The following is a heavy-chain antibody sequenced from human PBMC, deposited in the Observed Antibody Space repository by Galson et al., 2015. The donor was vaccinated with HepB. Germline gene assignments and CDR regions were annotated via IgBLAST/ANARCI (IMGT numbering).Heavy chain of an antibody. CDR3: AKTLFPRSYYFDY. D-gene: IGHD2-21*01. V-gene: IGHV3-30*18. CDR1: GFTFSSYG. J-gene: IGHJ4*02. Sequence: SLRLSCAASGFTFSSYGMHWVRQAPGKGLEWVAVISYDGSNKYYADSVKGRFTISRDNSKNTLYLQMNSLRAEDTAVYYCAKTLFPRSYYFDYWGQGTLVTVSS. CDR2: ISYDGSNK.